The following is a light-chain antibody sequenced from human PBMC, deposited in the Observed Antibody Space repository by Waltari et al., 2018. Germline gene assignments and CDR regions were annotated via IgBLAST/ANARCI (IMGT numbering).Light chain of an antibody. CDR2: YDD. Sequence: QSVLTQPPSVSEAPRQRVTLSCSGSSSHLGTNAVTWYQQIPGKAPKLLIYYDDLLPSGVSDRFSGSKSGTSASLAISGLQSEDEADYYCAAWDDSLNGVVFGGGTKLTVL. CDR3: AAWDDSLNGVV. CDR1: SSHLGTNA. V-gene: IGLV1-36*01. J-gene: IGLJ2*01.